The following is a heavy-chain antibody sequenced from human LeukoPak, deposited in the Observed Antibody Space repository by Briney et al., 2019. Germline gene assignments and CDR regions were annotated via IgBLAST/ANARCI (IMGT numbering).Heavy chain of an antibody. CDR3: ARSELVGYSGYDLDY. D-gene: IGHD5-12*01. CDR2: ISSRGTAM. J-gene: IGHJ4*02. V-gene: IGHV3-11*01. Sequence: GGSLRLSCAASEFTFSDYSMSWLRQAPGKGLEWISYISSRGTAMYYADSVKGRFSISRDNAKKSLYLQMNSLRAEDTAVYYCARSELVGYSGYDLDYWGQGTLVTVSS. CDR1: EFTFSDYS.